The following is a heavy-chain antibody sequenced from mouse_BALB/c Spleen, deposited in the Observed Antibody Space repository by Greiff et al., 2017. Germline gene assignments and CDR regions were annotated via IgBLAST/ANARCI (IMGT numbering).Heavy chain of an antibody. CDR2: ISNGGGST. V-gene: IGHV5-12-2*01. J-gene: IGHJ4*01. CDR3: ARQGSMDY. CDR1: GFTFSSYT. Sequence: EVMLVESGGGLVQPGGSLKLSCEASGFTFSSYTMSWVRQTPEKRLEWVAYISNGGGSTNYPDTVKGRFTISRDNAKNTLYLQMSSLKSEDTAMYYCARQGSMDYWGQGTSVTVSS.